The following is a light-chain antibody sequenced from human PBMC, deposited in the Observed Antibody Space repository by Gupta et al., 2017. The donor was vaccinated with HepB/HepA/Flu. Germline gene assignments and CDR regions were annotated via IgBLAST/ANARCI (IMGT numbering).Light chain of an antibody. J-gene: IGKJ4*01. CDR3: QQYGTSPLT. CDR2: ATS. Sequence: EIVLTQSPGTLSLSPGERATLSCRTSQNISTDYLAWYQHKRGQSPRLLIYATSTRATGIPDRFRGSGSETYFTLTITRLEPEDVAVYFCQQYGTSPLTFGRGTKVEIK. CDR1: QNISTDY. V-gene: IGKV3-20*01.